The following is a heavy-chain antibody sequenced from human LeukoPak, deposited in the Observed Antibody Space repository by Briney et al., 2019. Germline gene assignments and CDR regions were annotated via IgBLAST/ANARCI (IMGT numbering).Heavy chain of an antibody. J-gene: IGHJ4*02. CDR3: ARVGPGGIGYYVY. V-gene: IGHV4-59*01. CDR2: IYYSGST. Sequence: PSETLSLTCTVSGVSISSYYWSWIRQPPGKGLEWIGYIYYSGSTNYNPSLKSRATISVDTSKNQFSLKLSSVTAADTAVYYCARVGPGGIGYYVYWGQGTLVTVSS. CDR1: GVSISSYY. D-gene: IGHD3-22*01.